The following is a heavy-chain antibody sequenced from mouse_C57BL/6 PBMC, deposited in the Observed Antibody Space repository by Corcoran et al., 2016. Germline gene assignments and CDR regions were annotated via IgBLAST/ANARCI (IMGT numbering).Heavy chain of an antibody. CDR2: INTYSVVP. J-gene: IGHJ4*01. D-gene: IGHD2-4*01. Sequence: QIQLVQSGTELKNTGEPVKISCNASWYTFKTYGMSWVTQGPGKGLKWMGWINTYSVVPTYADDLKGRFTFSLETSASTSYLQINNLKNEDTATYFCARREDYDDYAMDYWGQGTSVTVSS. CDR1: WYTFKTYG. V-gene: IGHV9-3*01. CDR3: ARREDYDDYAMDY.